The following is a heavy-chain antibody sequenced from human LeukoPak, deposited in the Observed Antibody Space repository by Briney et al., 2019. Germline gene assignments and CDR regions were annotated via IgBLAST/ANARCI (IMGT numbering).Heavy chain of an antibody. D-gene: IGHD6-19*01. J-gene: IGHJ2*01. CDR2: INAGNGNT. V-gene: IGHV1-3*01. Sequence: ASVKVSCKASGYTFTSYAMHWVRQAPGQRLEWVGWINAGNGNTKYSQKFQGRVTITRDTSASTAYMELSSLRSEDTAVYYCARSSGWLDDWYFDLWGRGTLVTVSS. CDR3: ARSSGWLDDWYFDL. CDR1: GYTFTSYA.